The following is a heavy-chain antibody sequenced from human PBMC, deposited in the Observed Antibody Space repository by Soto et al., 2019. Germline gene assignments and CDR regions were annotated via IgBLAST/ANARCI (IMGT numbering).Heavy chain of an antibody. CDR1: GGSISSGGYS. J-gene: IGHJ4*01. V-gene: IGHV4-30-2*01. Sequence: SETLSLTCAVSGGSISSGGYSWSWIRQPPGKGLEWIGYIYHSGSTYYNPSLKSRVTISVDRSKNQFSLKLSSVTAADTAVYYCARQDGLGIYYFDYWGRGTLVTVSS. D-gene: IGHD3-10*01. CDR2: IYHSGST. CDR3: ARQDGLGIYYFDY.